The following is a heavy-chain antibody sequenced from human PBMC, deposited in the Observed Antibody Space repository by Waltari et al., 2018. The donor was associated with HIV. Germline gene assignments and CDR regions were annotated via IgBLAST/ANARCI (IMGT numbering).Heavy chain of an antibody. V-gene: IGHV3-13*01. J-gene: IGHJ4*02. D-gene: IGHD3-16*01. CDR2: MSTAGDT. CDR1: GVSLTDYD. CDR3: ARVTWGIRAFDY. Sequence: EVQLVVSGGGLVPPGGSLRRACAHSGVSLTDYDMNLFRQTTGKSLEWVSVMSTAGDTFYPDSVKGRFTMSRDIAKSSFYLQMNSLRPEDTAVYFCARVTWGIRAFDYWGQGALVTVSS.